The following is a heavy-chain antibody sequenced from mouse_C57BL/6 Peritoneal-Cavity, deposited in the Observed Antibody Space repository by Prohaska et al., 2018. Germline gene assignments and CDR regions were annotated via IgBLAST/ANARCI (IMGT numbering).Heavy chain of an antibody. Sequence: DVQLQESGTGMVKPSQSLSLTCTVTGYSITSGYDWHWIRHFPGNKLEWMGYISYSGSTNYNPSLKSRISITHDTSKNHFFLKLNSVTTEDTATYYCARRGDYPYYFDDWGQGTTLTVSS. V-gene: IGHV3-1*01. CDR1: GYSITSGYD. CDR2: ISYSGST. CDR3: ARRGDYPYYFDD. D-gene: IGHD2-4*01. J-gene: IGHJ2*01.